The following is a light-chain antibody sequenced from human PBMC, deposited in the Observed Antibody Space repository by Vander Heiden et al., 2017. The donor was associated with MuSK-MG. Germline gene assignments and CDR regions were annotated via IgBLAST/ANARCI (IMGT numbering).Light chain of an antibody. J-gene: IGKJ5*01. V-gene: IGKV3-15*01. CDR1: QSVSSN. Sequence: LLMSQSPSTLAGSPGERATIPCRASQSVSSNLAWYQQKPGQAPRLLIYGASTRATGIPARFSGSGSGTEFTLTISSLQSEDFAVYYCQQYNSWPITFGQGTRLEIK. CDR3: QQYNSWPIT. CDR2: GAS.